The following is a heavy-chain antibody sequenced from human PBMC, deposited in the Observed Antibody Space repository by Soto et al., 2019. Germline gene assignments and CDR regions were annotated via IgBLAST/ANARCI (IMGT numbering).Heavy chain of an antibody. CDR3: ARVFPIRPNYYYYGMDV. CDR2: TYYRSKWYN. CDR1: GDSVSSNSAA. Sequence: PSQTLSLTCAISGDSVSSNSAAWNWIRQSPSRGLEWLGRTYYRSKWYNDYAVSVKGRITINPDTSKNQFSLQLNSVTPEYTAVYYCARVFPIRPNYYYYGMDVWGQGTTVTVSS. D-gene: IGHD3-16*01. J-gene: IGHJ6*02. V-gene: IGHV6-1*01.